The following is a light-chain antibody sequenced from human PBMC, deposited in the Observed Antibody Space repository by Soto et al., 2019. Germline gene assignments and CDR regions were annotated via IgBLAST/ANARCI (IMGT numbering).Light chain of an antibody. V-gene: IGKV1-5*01. CDR2: DVS. CDR1: QSFTTW. J-gene: IGKJ4*01. CDR3: QQYYRYPLS. Sequence: DIQMTQSPSTLSASVGDRVTITCRASQSFTTWLAWYQQKPGKAPKLLSFDVSTLETGVPSRFSGSGSGTEFTLTISSLQPDDFATYYCQQYYRYPLSFGGGTTVEIK.